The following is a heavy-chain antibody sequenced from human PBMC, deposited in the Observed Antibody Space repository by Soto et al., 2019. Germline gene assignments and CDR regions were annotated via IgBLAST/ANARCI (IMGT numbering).Heavy chain of an antibody. D-gene: IGHD2-15*01. CDR2: ISYDGSNK. CDR3: AKDPGHIVVVVAATIGAFDI. CDR1: GFTFSSYG. J-gene: IGHJ3*02. Sequence: GGSLRLSCAASGFTFSSYGMHWVRQAPGKGLEWVAVISYDGSNKYYADSVKGRFTISRDNSKNTLYLQMNSLRAEDTAVYYCAKDPGHIVVVVAATIGAFDIWGQGTMVTVSS. V-gene: IGHV3-30*18.